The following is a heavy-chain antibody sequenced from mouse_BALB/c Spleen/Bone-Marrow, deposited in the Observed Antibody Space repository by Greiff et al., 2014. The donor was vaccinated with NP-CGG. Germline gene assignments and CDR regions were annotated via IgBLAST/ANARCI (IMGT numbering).Heavy chain of an antibody. CDR1: GFTFTDYY. D-gene: IGHD2-12*01. CDR3: ARNYDGAMDY. CDR2: IRNKANGYTT. Sequence: EVHLVESGGGLVQPGGSLRLSCATSGFTFTDYYMSWVRRPPGKALEWLGFIRNKANGYTTEYSASVKGRFTISRDNSQSILYLQMNTLRAEDSATYYCARNYDGAMDYWGQGTSVTVSS. V-gene: IGHV7-3*02. J-gene: IGHJ4*01.